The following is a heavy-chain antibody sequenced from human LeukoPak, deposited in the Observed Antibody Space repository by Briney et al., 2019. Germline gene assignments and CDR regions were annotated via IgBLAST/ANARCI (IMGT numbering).Heavy chain of an antibody. CDR1: GGSISSYY. D-gene: IGHD4-23*01. CDR2: IYTSGST. J-gene: IGHJ4*02. CDR3: ARDRLLGDGGKLDY. V-gene: IGHV4-4*07. Sequence: SGTLSLTCAVSGGSISSYYWSWIRQPAGKGLEWIGRIYTSGSTNYNPSLKSRVTMSVDTSKNQFSLKLSSVTAADTAVYYCARDRLLGDGGKLDYWGQGTLVTVSS.